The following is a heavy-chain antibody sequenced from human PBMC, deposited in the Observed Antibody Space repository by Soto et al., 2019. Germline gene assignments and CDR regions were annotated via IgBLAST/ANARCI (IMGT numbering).Heavy chain of an antibody. V-gene: IGHV3-48*03. CDR3: ARDHKGGYYYYGMDV. J-gene: IGHJ6*02. CDR1: GFTFSSYE. Sequence: GALRLSCAASGFTFSSYEMNWVRQAPGKGLEWVSYISSSGSTIYYADSVKGRFTISRDNAKNSLYLQMNSLRAEDTAVYYCARDHKGGYYYYGMDVWGQGTTVTVSS. CDR2: ISSSGSTI.